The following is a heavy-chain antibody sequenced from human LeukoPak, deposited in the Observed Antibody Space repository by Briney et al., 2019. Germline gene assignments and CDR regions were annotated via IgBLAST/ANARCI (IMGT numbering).Heavy chain of an antibody. J-gene: IGHJ3*02. V-gene: IGHV3-23*01. CDR2: ISGSGGST. CDR1: GFTFSSYA. CDR3: ATSGSYFPDAFDI. D-gene: IGHD1-26*01. Sequence: GGSLRLSCAASGFTFSSYAMSWVRQAPGKGLEWVSAISGSGGSTYYADSVKGRFTISRDNSKNTLYLQMNSLRAEDTTVYYCATSGSYFPDAFDIWGQGTMVTVYS.